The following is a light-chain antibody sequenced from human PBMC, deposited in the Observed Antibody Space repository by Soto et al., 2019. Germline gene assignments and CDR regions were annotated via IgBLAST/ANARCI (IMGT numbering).Light chain of an antibody. CDR1: QCFTTN. J-gene: IGKJ5*01. CDR3: QQYNNWPFS. Sequence: DIVLTQSPGTLSVSTGERATLSCSAGQCFTTNFAWYQQKSGQSPRLLIYDFSIRATGVPARFSGTGSDTDFTLTISGLQSEDSAVYFCQQYNNWPFSFGQGTRLEIK. V-gene: IGKV3-15*01. CDR2: DFS.